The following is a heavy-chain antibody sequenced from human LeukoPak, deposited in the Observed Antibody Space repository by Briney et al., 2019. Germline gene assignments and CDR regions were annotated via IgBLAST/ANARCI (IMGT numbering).Heavy chain of an antibody. D-gene: IGHD3-9*01. J-gene: IGHJ6*02. CDR1: GYTFTNND. CDR3: ARDATIFQMDV. V-gene: IGHV1-8*01. Sequence: GASVKVSCKSSGYTFTNNDIHWVRQATGQGLEWMGWMNPNSGNTGYAQKFQGRVTMTRNTSISTAYMELSSLRSEDTAVYYCARDATIFQMDVWGQGTTVTVSS. CDR2: MNPNSGNT.